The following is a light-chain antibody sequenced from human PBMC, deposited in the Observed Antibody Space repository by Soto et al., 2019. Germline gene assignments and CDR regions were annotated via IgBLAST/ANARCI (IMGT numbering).Light chain of an antibody. Sequence: EIVLTQSPGTLSLSPGERATLSCRASQSVSSSDLAWYQHKPGQAPRLLIYGASSRATGIPDRFSGSGSGTDFTLTISRLEPEDFAVYYCQQSGYSTGTFGQVTKVEI. CDR1: QSVSSSD. J-gene: IGKJ1*01. V-gene: IGKV3-20*01. CDR3: QQSGYSTGT. CDR2: GAS.